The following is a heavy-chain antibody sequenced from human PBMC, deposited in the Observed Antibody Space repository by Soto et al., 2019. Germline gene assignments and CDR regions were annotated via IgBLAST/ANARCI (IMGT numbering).Heavy chain of an antibody. CDR3: ARNDAACDI. V-gene: IGHV4-61*01. J-gene: IGHJ3*02. CDR2: IYYNGAT. CDR1: GGSVSSGSYY. Sequence: QVQLQESGPGLVKPSETLSLTCTVSGGSVSSGSYYWTWIRQSPGKGLEWVGYIYYNGATSYNPSPKRRVTISRATSKNQISLKLTSVTAADTAVYYCARNDAACDIWGQGTMVSVSS.